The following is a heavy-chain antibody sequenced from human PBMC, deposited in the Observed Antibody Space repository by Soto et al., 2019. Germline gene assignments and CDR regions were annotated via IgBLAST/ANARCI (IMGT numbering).Heavy chain of an antibody. V-gene: IGHV3-30*18. D-gene: IGHD6-19*01. CDR2: ISYDGSNK. CDR3: AKDTAPTIAGAGTRHDYYYGMDV. Sequence: GGSLRLSCAASGFTFSSYGMHWVRQAPGKGLEWVAVISYDGSNKYYADSVKGRFTISRDNSKNTLYLQTNSLRAEDTAMYYCAKDTAPTIAGAGTRHDYYYGMDVWGQGTTVTVSS. J-gene: IGHJ6*02. CDR1: GFTFSSYG.